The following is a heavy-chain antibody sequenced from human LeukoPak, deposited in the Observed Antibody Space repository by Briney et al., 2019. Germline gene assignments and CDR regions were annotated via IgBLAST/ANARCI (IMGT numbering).Heavy chain of an antibody. J-gene: IGHJ6*03. CDR2: INHSGST. CDR1: GGSFSGYY. V-gene: IGHV4-34*01. D-gene: IGHD5-18*01. Sequence: SETLSLTCAVYGGSFSGYYWSWIRQPPGKGLEWIGEINHSGSTNCNPSLKSRVTISVDTSKNQFSLKLSSVTAADSAVYYCARTTEGGYTYNYFYYYYMDVWGKGTPVTISS. CDR3: ARTTEGGYTYNYFYYYYMDV.